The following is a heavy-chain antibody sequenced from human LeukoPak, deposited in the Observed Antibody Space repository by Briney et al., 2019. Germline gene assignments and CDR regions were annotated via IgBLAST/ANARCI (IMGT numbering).Heavy chain of an antibody. CDR3: ARLPRWGDPGGLDY. J-gene: IGHJ4*02. CDR2: ISGSGDNP. V-gene: IGHV3-23*01. Sequence: GGSLRLSCAASGFTFSSYAMSWVRQAPGKGLEWVSAISGSGDNPYYADSVKGRFTISRDNSKNTLYLQMNSLRAEDTAVYYCARLPRWGDPGGLDYWGQGTLVTVSS. D-gene: IGHD2-21*02. CDR1: GFTFSSYA.